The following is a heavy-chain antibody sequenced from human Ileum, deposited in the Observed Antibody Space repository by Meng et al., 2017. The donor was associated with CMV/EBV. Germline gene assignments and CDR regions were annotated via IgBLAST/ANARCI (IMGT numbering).Heavy chain of an antibody. V-gene: IGHV4-39*07. Sequence: GAPLDIHNHFWGWIRQAPGKGLEWIGTVHHTGGSYYNPSFLSRATISLDMSKSQFSLRLTSVTAADTAIYYCERDRGRDIYTSSSDYWGQGTLVTVSS. CDR1: GAPLDIHNHF. CDR3: ERDRGRDIYTSSSDY. J-gene: IGHJ4*02. D-gene: IGHD3-16*01. CDR2: VHHTGGS.